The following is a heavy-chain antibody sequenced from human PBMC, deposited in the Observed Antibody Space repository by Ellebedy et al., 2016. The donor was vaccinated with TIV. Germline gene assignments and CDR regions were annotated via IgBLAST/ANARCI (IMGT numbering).Heavy chain of an antibody. J-gene: IGHJ5*02. V-gene: IGHV3-30-3*01. Sequence: GESLKISXAASGFTFSSYAMHWVRQAPGKGLEWVAVISYDGSNKYYADSVKGRFTISRDNSKNTLYLQMNSLRAEDTAVYYCARDLKGSSGWPWGQGTLVTVSS. CDR1: GFTFSSYA. CDR2: ISYDGSNK. CDR3: ARDLKGSSGWP. D-gene: IGHD6-19*01.